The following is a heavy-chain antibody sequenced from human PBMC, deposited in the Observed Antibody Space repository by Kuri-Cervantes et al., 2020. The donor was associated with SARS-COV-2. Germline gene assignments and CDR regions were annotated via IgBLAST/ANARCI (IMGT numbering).Heavy chain of an antibody. Sequence: GESLKISCTASGFTFGDYAMSWVRQAPGKGLEWVGFIRSKANSYATAYAASVKGRFTISRDDSKNTAYLQMNSLKTEDTAVYYCTSQHYYDFWSGYHYAFDIWGQGTMVTVSS. CDR2: IRSKANSYAT. J-gene: IGHJ3*02. CDR1: GFTFGDYA. D-gene: IGHD3-3*01. V-gene: IGHV3-73*01. CDR3: TSQHYYDFWSGYHYAFDI.